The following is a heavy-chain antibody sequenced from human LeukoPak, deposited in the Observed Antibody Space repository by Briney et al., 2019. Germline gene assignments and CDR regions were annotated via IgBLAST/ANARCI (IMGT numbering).Heavy chain of an antibody. CDR1: GGTFSSYA. CDR3: AKGGGYDYGDYGTSSFFDY. J-gene: IGHJ4*02. V-gene: IGHV1-69*13. Sequence: SVKVSCKASGGTFSSYAISWVRQAPGQGLEWMGGIIPIFGTANYAQKFQGRVTITADESTSTAYMELSSLRAEDMALYYCAKGGGYDYGDYGTSSFFDYWGQGTLVTVSS. CDR2: IIPIFGTA. D-gene: IGHD4-17*01.